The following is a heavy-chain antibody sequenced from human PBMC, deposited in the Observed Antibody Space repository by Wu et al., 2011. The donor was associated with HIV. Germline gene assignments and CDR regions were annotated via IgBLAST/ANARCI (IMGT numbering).Heavy chain of an antibody. CDR3: ARGFCSGAKCFGFYDY. V-gene: IGHV1-69*14. CDR2: IIPMFDTA. Sequence: QVQLVQSGAEVKKPGSSVKVSCKASGGTFSSYAISWVRQAPGQGLEWMGGIIPMFDTANYAQKFQGRLTTTHDTSTDTVYMELNDLRSEDTAVYYCARGFCSGAKCFGFYDYWGQGTLVTVSS. D-gene: IGHD2-15*01. J-gene: IGHJ4*02. CDR1: GGTFSSYA.